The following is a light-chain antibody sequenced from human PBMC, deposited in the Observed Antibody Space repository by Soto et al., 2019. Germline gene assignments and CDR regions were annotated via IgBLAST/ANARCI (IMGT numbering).Light chain of an antibody. CDR2: GVN. V-gene: IGLV2-8*01. J-gene: IGLJ1*01. Sequence: QSALTQPPSASGSLGQSVTVSCTGSSSDVGTYAYVSWYQHRPGTAPKLLIYGVNQRPSGVPDRFSGSKSGSTASLTVSGLQSEDEADYYCSSYMCSDTYVFGSGTKLTVL. CDR1: SSDVGTYAY. CDR3: SSYMCSDTYV.